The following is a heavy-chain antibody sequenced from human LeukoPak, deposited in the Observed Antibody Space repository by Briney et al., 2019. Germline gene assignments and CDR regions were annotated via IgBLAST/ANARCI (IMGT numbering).Heavy chain of an antibody. CDR3: ARRTYYHDSSGYYFDY. D-gene: IGHD3-22*01. CDR2: IYYSGSP. J-gene: IGHJ4*02. CDR1: GGSISNYY. Sequence: SSETLSLTCTVSGGSISNYYWSWIRQPPGKGLEWIGYIYYSGSPNYNPSLKSRVTISVDTSNNQFSLNLSSVTAADTAIYYCARRTYYHDSSGYYFDYWGQGTLVTVSS. V-gene: IGHV4-59*01.